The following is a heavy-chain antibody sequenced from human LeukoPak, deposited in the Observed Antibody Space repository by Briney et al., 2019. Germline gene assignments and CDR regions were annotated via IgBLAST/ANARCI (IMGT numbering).Heavy chain of an antibody. Sequence: SETLSLTCAVSGGSISSYYWSWIRQPPGKGLEWIGYISYSGSTNYNPSLKSRVTFSVDTSKNQISLKLSSVTAADTAMYYCARDVYDSGGYYLGIDPWGQETLVTVSS. D-gene: IGHD3-22*01. CDR2: ISYSGST. CDR3: ARDVYDSGGYYLGIDP. CDR1: GGSISSYY. J-gene: IGHJ5*02. V-gene: IGHV4-59*01.